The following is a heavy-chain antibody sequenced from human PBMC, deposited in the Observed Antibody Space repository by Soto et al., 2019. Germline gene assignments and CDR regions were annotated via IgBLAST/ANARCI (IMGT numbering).Heavy chain of an antibody. D-gene: IGHD3-22*01. J-gene: IGHJ4*02. V-gene: IGHV3-30*03. CDR2: ISYDGNNK. CDR3: ATSLYYYDSSGYLGHLKLDY. Sequence: QVQLVESGGGVVQPGRSLRLSCAASGFTFSSYGMHWVRQAPGKGLEWVAVISYDGNNKYYADSVKGRFTISRDNSKNTLYLQMNNLRAEDTAVYYCATSLYYYDSSGYLGHLKLDYWGQGTLVTVSS. CDR1: GFTFSSYG.